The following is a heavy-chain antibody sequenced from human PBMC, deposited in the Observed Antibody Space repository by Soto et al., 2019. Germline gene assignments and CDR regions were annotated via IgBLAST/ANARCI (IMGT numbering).Heavy chain of an antibody. CDR2: TYTSGST. Sequence: SETLSLTCTVSGGSISSYYWSWIRQPAGKGLEWIGRTYTSGSTNYNPSLKSRVTMSVDTPKNQFSLKLSSVTAADTAVYYCARDPGYSGYVLFDYWGQGTLVTVSS. D-gene: IGHD5-12*01. CDR1: GGSISSYY. CDR3: ARDPGYSGYVLFDY. J-gene: IGHJ4*02. V-gene: IGHV4-4*07.